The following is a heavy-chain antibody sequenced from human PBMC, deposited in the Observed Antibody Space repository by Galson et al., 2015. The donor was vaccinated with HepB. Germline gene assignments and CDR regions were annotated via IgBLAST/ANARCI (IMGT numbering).Heavy chain of an antibody. CDR3: ARGPWYLPTGDRASDI. CDR1: GYTFANYV. J-gene: IGHJ3*02. Sequence: SVKVSCKASGYTFANYVIHWVRQAPGRSLEWMGWINAGSGYAKFSQKFLARITFTRDTSATTAYLELSGLRFEETAIYYCARGPWYLPTGDRASDIWGQGTMVTVSS. CDR2: INAGSGYA. V-gene: IGHV1-3*01. D-gene: IGHD2-15*01.